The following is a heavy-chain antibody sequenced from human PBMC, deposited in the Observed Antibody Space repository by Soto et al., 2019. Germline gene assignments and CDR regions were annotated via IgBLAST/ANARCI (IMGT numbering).Heavy chain of an antibody. CDR1: GYTFTSYG. D-gene: IGHD1-26*01. V-gene: IGHV1-18*01. Sequence: ASVKVSCKASGYTFTSYGISWVRQAPGQGLEWMGCISAYNGNTNYAQKLQGRVTLTTDTSTSTAYLELRSLRSDDTALYYCARSPHESYFFSSDYWGQGTLVTVYS. J-gene: IGHJ4*02. CDR3: ARSPHESYFFSSDY. CDR2: ISAYNGNT.